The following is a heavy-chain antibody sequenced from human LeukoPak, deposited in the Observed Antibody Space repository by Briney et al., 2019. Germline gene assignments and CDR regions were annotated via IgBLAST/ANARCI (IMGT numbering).Heavy chain of an antibody. CDR3: AREIRGSYGPQAFDI. V-gene: IGHV3-7*01. CDR1: GFTFSSYW. Sequence: QPGRSLRLSCAASGFTFSSYWMSWVRHAPGKGLEWVANIMQDGGEKYSLDSRNGRFTIYRGPAKNSLYLQMNSLRAEDTAVYYCAREIRGSYGPQAFDIWGQGTMVTVSS. CDR2: IMQDGGEK. J-gene: IGHJ3*02. D-gene: IGHD5-18*01.